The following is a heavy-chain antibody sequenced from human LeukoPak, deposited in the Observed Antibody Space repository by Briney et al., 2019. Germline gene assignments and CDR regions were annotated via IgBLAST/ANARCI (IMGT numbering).Heavy chain of an antibody. CDR3: ARDWEGDYYDTHQRGTHFDY. J-gene: IGHJ4*02. Sequence: PGGSLRLSCAASGFTFSTYTMHWVRQAPGKGLEWVAVILFDGTIKYYVESVKGRFTISRDNSKNTLYLQMDSLRVEDTAVYHCARDWEGDYYDTHQRGTHFDYWGQGTLVTVSS. CDR2: ILFDGTIK. V-gene: IGHV3-30*04. D-gene: IGHD3-22*01. CDR1: GFTFSTYT.